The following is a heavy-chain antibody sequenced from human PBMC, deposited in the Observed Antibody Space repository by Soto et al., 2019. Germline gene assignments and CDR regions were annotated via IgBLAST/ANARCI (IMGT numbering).Heavy chain of an antibody. CDR1: GGSISNTNYY. Sequence: SETLSLTCTVSGGSISNTNYYWGWIRQPPGKGLEWIGSIDYSGNTYYIPSLKSRVTMSVDTSNNQFSLKLCSVTAADTAVYYCARHPSFDYWGQGILVTVSS. J-gene: IGHJ4*02. CDR3: ARHPSFDY. V-gene: IGHV4-39*01. CDR2: IDYSGNT.